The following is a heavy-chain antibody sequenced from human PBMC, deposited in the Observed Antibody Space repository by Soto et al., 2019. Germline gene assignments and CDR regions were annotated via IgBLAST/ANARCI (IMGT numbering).Heavy chain of an antibody. V-gene: IGHV4-39*01. CDR1: GGSISNSRCY. J-gene: IGHJ5*02. CDR2: IYHTGNA. CDR3: ARDFFDSSDYTTNWFDP. Sequence: SETLSLTCSVLGGSISNSRCYWAWIRQPPGEGLEWIGSIYHTGNAYYNPSLKSRVTISVDTSKNQFSLKLTSVTAADAALYYCARDFFDSSDYTTNWFDPWGQGTLVTVSS. D-gene: IGHD3-22*01.